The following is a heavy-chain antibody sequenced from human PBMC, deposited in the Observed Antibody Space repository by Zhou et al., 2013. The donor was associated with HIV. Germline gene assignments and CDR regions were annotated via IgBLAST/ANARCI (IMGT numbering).Heavy chain of an antibody. CDR3: ARGIVVVLVYDAFDI. Sequence: QVHLVQSGPELKKPGASVKVSCKVSGYPLTDLLIHWVRLAPGSGPEWMGRFDPDDRETTYSQKFQGRITMTRDTSTSTVYMELSSLRSEDTAVYYCARGIVVVLVYDAFDIWGQGTVVTVSS. D-gene: IGHD2-21*01. CDR1: GYPLTDLL. V-gene: IGHV1-24*01. CDR2: FDPDDRET. J-gene: IGHJ3*02.